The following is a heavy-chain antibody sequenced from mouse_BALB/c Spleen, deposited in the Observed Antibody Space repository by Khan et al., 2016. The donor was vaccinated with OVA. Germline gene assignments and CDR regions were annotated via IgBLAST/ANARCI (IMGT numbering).Heavy chain of an antibody. V-gene: IGHV14-3*02. J-gene: IGHJ2*01. CDR2: IDPANGNT. Sequence: IQLVQSGAELVKPGASVKLSCTASGFNIKDTYMHWVKQRPEQGLEWIGRIDPANGNTRYDPKFQGKATITADTSSNTVYLQLSSLTSEDTAVYYCARINGWGQGTTLTVSS. CDR3: ARING. CDR1: GFNIKDTY.